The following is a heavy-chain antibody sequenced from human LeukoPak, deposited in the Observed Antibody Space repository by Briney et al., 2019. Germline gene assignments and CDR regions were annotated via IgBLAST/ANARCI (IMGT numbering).Heavy chain of an antibody. Sequence: GGSLRLSCAASGFTFDDYAMHWVRQAPGKGLEWVSGISWNSGSIGYADSVIGRFTISRHNAKNSLYLQMNSLRAEDTALYYCVKGNWVDDIMTGNDKDDAFDIWGQGTMVTVSS. D-gene: IGHD3-9*01. J-gene: IGHJ3*02. CDR1: GFTFDDYA. V-gene: IGHV3-9*01. CDR3: VKGNWVDDIMTGNDKDDAFDI. CDR2: ISWNSGSI.